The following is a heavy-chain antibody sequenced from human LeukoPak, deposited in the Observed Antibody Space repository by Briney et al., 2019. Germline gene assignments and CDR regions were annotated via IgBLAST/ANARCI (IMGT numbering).Heavy chain of an antibody. J-gene: IGHJ4*02. D-gene: IGHD2-15*01. Sequence: GGSLRLSCAGSGFTFGSFWMHWVRQAPGKGLVWVSRINSDGSSPSYADSVKGRFTISRDNSKNTLYLQMNNLSAEDTAVYYCARETSGSFPYWGQGTLVTVSS. CDR3: ARETSGSFPY. CDR2: INSDGSSP. CDR1: GFTFGSFW. V-gene: IGHV3-74*01.